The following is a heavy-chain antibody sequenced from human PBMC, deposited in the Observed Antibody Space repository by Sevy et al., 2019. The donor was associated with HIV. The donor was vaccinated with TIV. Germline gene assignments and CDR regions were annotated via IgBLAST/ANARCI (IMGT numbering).Heavy chain of an antibody. D-gene: IGHD1-26*01. Sequence: GGSLRLSCAASGFTFSSYGMHWVRQAPGKGLEWVAVISYDGSNKYYADSVKGRFTISRDNSKNTLYLQMNSLRAEDTAVYYCAKGVYQGSYSYYYYGMDVWGQGTTVTVSS. CDR1: GFTFSSYG. CDR3: AKGVYQGSYSYYYYGMDV. CDR2: ISYDGSNK. J-gene: IGHJ6*02. V-gene: IGHV3-30*18.